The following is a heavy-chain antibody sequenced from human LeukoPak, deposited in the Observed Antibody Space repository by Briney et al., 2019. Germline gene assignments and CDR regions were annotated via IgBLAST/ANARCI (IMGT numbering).Heavy chain of an antibody. CDR2: MNPNSGNT. CDR1: GYTFTSYD. V-gene: IGHV1-8*01. D-gene: IGHD2-8*01. Sequence: ASVKVSCKASGYTFTSYDINWVRQATGQGLEWMGWMNPNSGNTGYAQKFQGRVTMTRNTSISTAYMELSSLRSEDTAVYYCARDRGYCTNGVCSRRAAFDYWGQGTLVTVSS. CDR3: ARDRGYCTNGVCSRRAAFDY. J-gene: IGHJ4*02.